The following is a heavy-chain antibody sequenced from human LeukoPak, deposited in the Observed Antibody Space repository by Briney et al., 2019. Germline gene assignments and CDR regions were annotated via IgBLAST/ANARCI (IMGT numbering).Heavy chain of an antibody. CDR2: ISSSGSTI. Sequence: GGSLRLSCAASGFTFSSYEMNWVRQAPGKGLEWVSYISSSGSTIYYADSVKGRFTISRDNAKNSLYLQMNSLGAEDTAVYYCARDLMTIGSSWGQGTLVTVSS. V-gene: IGHV3-48*03. CDR1: GFTFSSYE. CDR3: ARDLMTIGSS. D-gene: IGHD6-13*01. J-gene: IGHJ4*02.